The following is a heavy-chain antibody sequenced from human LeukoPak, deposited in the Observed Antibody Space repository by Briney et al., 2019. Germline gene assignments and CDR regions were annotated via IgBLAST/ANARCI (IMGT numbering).Heavy chain of an antibody. CDR3: ASHIVTTTAVDY. CDR2: ISYSGRT. CDR1: GDSITNYY. J-gene: IGHJ4*02. V-gene: IGHV4-59*08. D-gene: IGHD4-11*01. Sequence: KPSETLSLTCTVSGDSITNYYWSWIRQPPGKGLEWIAYISYSGRTNYNPSLKSRVTISPDTSKNQFSLNLSSVTAADTAVYYCASHIVTTTAVDYWGQGTLVAVSS.